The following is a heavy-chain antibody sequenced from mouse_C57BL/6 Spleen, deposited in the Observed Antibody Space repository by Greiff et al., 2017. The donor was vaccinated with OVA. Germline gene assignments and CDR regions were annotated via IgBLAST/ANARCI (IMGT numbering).Heavy chain of an antibody. V-gene: IGHV5-4*01. CDR1: GFTFSSYA. CDR3: ARDGLWLRERYFDV. Sequence: EVQVVESGGGLVKPGGSLKLSCAASGFTFSSYAMSWVRQTPEKRLEWVATISDGGSYTYYPDNVKGRFTISRDNAKNNLYLQMSHLKSEDTAMYYCARDGLWLRERYFDVWGTGTTVTVSS. J-gene: IGHJ1*03. CDR2: ISDGGSYT. D-gene: IGHD2-2*01.